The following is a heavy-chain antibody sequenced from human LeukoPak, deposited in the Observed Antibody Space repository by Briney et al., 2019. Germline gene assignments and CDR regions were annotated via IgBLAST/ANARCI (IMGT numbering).Heavy chain of an antibody. CDR1: GFTFSSYA. CDR2: ISYDGSNK. J-gene: IGHJ6*02. CDR3: ARPDSSGWYDAYYYYGMDA. D-gene: IGHD6-19*01. V-gene: IGHV3-30-3*01. Sequence: GRSLRLSCAASGFTFSSYAMHWVRQAPGKGLEWVAVISYDGSNKYYADSVKGRFTISRDNSKNTLYLQMNSLRAEDTAVYYCARPDSSGWYDAYYYYGMDAWGQGTTVTVSS.